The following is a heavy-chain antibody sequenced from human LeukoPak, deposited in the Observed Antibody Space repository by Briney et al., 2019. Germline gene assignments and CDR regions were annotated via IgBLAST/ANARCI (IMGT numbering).Heavy chain of an antibody. D-gene: IGHD3-10*01. J-gene: IGHJ5*01. CDR3: ATYGSGSYFWFDP. CDR1: GGSISSSTYY. V-gene: IGHV4-39*01. CDR2: IYYNGAT. Sequence: SETLSLTCTVSGGSISSSTYYWGWIRQPPGKGLEWIGSIYYNGATYYNPSLKSRVTISVDTSRNQFSLKLSSVTAADTAVYYCATYGSGSYFWFDPWGQVTLITVYS.